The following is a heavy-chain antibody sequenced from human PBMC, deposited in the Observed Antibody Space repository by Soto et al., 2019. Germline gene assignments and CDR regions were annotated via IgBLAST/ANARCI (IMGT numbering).Heavy chain of an antibody. CDR1: VYTFTSYA. Sequence: ASVTVSCKASVYTFTSYAIHWVRQAPGQRLEWMGWINAGNGNTKYSQKFQGRVTITRDTSASTAYMELSSLRSEDTAVYYCARVYYDSSGYYFFDYWGQGTLVTVSS. J-gene: IGHJ4*02. V-gene: IGHV1-3*01. CDR3: ARVYYDSSGYYFFDY. CDR2: INAGNGNT. D-gene: IGHD3-22*01.